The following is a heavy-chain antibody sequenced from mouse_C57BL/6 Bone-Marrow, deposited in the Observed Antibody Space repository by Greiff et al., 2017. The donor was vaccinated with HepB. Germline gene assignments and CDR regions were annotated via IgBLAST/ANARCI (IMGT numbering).Heavy chain of an antibody. V-gene: IGHV5-9*01. CDR2: ISGGGGNT. CDR1: GFTFSSYT. D-gene: IGHD2-1*01. Sequence: EVKLMESGGGLVKPGGSLKLSCAASGFTFSSYTMSWVRQTPEKRLEWVATISGGGGNTYYPDSVKGRFTISRDNAKNTLYLQMSSLRSEDTALYYCARHAPIYYGNYPFAYWGQGTLVTVSA. CDR3: ARHAPIYYGNYPFAY. J-gene: IGHJ3*01.